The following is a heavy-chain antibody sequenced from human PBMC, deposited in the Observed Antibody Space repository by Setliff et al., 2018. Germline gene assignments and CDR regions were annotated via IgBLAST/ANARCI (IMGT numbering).Heavy chain of an antibody. Sequence: SVKVSCKASGGTFSSYAISWVRQAPGQGLEWMGGIIPIFGTANYAQKFQGRVTITTDESTSTAYMELSSLRSEDTAVYYCARDRGQLANGMDVWGQGTLVTVSS. J-gene: IGHJ6*02. CDR2: IIPIFGTA. D-gene: IGHD6-6*01. V-gene: IGHV1-69*05. CDR3: ARDRGQLANGMDV. CDR1: GGTFSSYA.